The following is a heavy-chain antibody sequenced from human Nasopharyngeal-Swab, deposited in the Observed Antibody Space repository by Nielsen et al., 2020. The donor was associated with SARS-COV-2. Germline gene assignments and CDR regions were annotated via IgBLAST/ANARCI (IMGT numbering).Heavy chain of an antibody. CDR2: ISWNSGSI. V-gene: IGHV3-9*01. J-gene: IGHJ4*02. CDR3: ARDGGYCSGGSCYPMIDY. Sequence: VRQAPGKGLEWVSGISWNSGSIGYADSVKGRFTISRDNSKNTLYLQMNSLRAEDTAVYYCARDGGYCSGGSCYPMIDYWGQGTLVTVSS. D-gene: IGHD2-15*01.